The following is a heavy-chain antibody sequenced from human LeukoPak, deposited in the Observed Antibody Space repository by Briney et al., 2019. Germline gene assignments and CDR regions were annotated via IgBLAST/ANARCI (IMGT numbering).Heavy chain of an antibody. CDR2: MNPNSGNT. J-gene: IGHJ6*03. CDR3: ARFRPRAPYSYYYMDV. V-gene: IGHV1-8*01. Sequence: GASVKVSCKASGYTFTSYDINWVRQATGQGLEWMGWMNPNSGNTGYAQKFQGRVTMTRNTSISTAYMELSSLRSEDTAVYYCARFRPRAPYSYYYMDVWGKGTTVTVSS. CDR1: GYTFTSYD.